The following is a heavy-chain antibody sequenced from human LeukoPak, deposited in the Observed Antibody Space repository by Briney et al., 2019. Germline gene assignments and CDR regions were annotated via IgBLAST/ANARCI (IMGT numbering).Heavy chain of an antibody. CDR3: AKDGSGYDGALDY. CDR2: IHDNGDS. J-gene: IGHJ4*02. Sequence: SETLSLTCTVSGGSISGYFWSWIRQPAGKGLEWIGRIHDNGDSNHNPSLKSRVTMALDTSGNQVSLKLTSVTAADTAVYYCAKDGSGYDGALDYWGQGTLVTVSS. D-gene: IGHD5-12*01. V-gene: IGHV4-4*07. CDR1: GGSISGYF.